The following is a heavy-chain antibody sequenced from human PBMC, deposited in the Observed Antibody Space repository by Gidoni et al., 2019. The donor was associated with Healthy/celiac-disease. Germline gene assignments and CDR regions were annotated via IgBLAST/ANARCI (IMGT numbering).Heavy chain of an antibody. V-gene: IGHV3-33*01. J-gene: IGHJ4*02. CDR1: GFTFSRYG. CDR3: ARDSSPYNILTGYPLHY. Sequence: QLQLVSSGRGVVQPWRSLRRSCAASGFTFSRYGMHWVRQAPGKGQEWVAVIWYDGSNKYYADSVKGRFTISRDNSKNTLYLQMNSLRAEDTAVYYCARDSSPYNILTGYPLHYWGQGTLVTVSS. CDR2: IWYDGSNK. D-gene: IGHD3-9*01.